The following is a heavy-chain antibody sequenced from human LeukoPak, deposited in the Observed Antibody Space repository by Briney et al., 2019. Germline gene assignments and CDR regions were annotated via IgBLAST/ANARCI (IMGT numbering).Heavy chain of an antibody. Sequence: ASVKVSCKASGYTFTSYDINWVLQATGQGREWMGWMNPNSGNTGYAQKFQGRVTMTRNTSISTAYMELSSLRSEDTAVYYCARFVGATFQLDYWGQGTLVTVSS. D-gene: IGHD1-26*01. CDR1: GYTFTSYD. CDR2: MNPNSGNT. J-gene: IGHJ4*02. V-gene: IGHV1-8*01. CDR3: ARFVGATFQLDY.